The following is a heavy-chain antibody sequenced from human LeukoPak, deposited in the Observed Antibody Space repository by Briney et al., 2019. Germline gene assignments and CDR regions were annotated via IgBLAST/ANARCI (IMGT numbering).Heavy chain of an antibody. CDR1: GYTFTSYD. CDR3: ARGYPADILTGYRVYYYYMDV. D-gene: IGHD3-9*01. Sequence: ASVKVSCKASGYTFTSYDINWVRQATGQGLEWMGWMNPNSGNTGYAQKFQGRVTMTRDTSISTAYMELSRLRSDDTAVYYCARGYPADILTGYRVYYYYMDVWGKGTTVTVSS. J-gene: IGHJ6*03. V-gene: IGHV1-8*01. CDR2: MNPNSGNT.